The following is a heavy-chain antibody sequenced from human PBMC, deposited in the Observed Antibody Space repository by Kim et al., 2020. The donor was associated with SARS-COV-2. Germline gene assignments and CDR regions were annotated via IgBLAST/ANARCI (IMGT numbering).Heavy chain of an antibody. D-gene: IGHD3-10*01. Sequence: PSLMSRVTKSVATTKNQFSLKLSSVTAADTAVYYCAWLWFGELLRPLFDYWGQGTLVTVSS. V-gene: IGHV4-30-2*03. CDR3: AWLWFGELLRPLFDY. J-gene: IGHJ4*02.